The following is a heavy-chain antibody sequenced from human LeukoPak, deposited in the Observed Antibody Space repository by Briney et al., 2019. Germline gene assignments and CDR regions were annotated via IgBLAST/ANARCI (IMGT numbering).Heavy chain of an antibody. D-gene: IGHD3-3*01. CDR3: ARGGVTIFGVVINPLDFDY. V-gene: IGHV1-8*01. Sequence: GASVKVSCKASGYTFTSYVINWVRQATGQGLEWMGWMNPNSGNTGYAQKVQGRVTMTRNTSISTAYMELSSLRSEDTAVYYCARGGVTIFGVVINPLDFDYWGQGTLVTVSS. CDR1: GYTFTSYV. CDR2: MNPNSGNT. J-gene: IGHJ4*02.